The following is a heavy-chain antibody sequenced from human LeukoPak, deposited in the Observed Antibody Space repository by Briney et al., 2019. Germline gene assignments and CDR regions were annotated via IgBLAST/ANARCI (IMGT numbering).Heavy chain of an antibody. J-gene: IGHJ6*03. CDR3: ARSREEAPYYYYMDV. D-gene: IGHD2-2*01. CDR2: ISAYNGNT. V-gene: IGHV1-18*01. Sequence: GASVKVSCKASGYTFTSYGISWVRQAPGQGLEWMGWISAYNGNTNYAQKLQGRVTMTTDTSTSTAYMELRSLRSEDTAVYYCARSREEAPYYYYMDVWGKGTTVTVSS. CDR1: GYTFTSYG.